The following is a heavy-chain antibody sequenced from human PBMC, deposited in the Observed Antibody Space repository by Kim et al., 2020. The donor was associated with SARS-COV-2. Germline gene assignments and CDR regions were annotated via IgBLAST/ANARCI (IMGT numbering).Heavy chain of an antibody. CDR1: GTPITTYY. J-gene: IGHJ6*03. D-gene: IGHD3-10*01. CDR2: IYHNGNT. V-gene: IGHV4-59*08. Sequence: SETLSLTCSVSGTPITTYYWSWIRQSPGKGLEWIGSIYHNGNTKDNPSLRSRLTISIDTSRNQFSLRLRSVTAADTAVYYCGSKITFWFGGYMNVWGKGT. CDR3: GSKITFWFGGYMNV.